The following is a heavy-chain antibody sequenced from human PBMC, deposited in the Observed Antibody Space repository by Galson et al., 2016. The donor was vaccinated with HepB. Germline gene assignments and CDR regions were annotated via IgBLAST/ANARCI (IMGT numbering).Heavy chain of an antibody. CDR2: IYPGDSET. D-gene: IGHD2-15*01. J-gene: IGHJ5*02. CDR1: GYSFSIFW. V-gene: IGHV5-51*01. Sequence: QSGAEVKKPGASLKISCKASGYSFSIFWIAWVRQMPGKGLEWLGIIYPGDSETRYSPSFQGQVTFSVDKSTSTAYLSWSSLKASDSGTYYCARHGYCGDSGCRDLDLWGQGTLVIVSS. CDR3: ARHGYCGDSGCRDLDL.